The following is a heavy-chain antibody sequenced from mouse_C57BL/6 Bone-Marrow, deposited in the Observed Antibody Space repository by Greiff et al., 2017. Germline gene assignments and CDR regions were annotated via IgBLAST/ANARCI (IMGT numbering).Heavy chain of an antibody. CDR3: ARLQLRLSFAY. CDR1: GFSLPSYA. Sequence: QVQLKESGPGLVAPSQSLSITSPVPGFSLPSYAISGFRRPPGKGLGWLGVIWTGGGTNYNSALKSRLSISKDNSKSQVFLKMNSLQTDDTARYYCARLQLRLSFAYWGQGTLVTVSA. D-gene: IGHD3-2*02. CDR2: IWTGGGT. J-gene: IGHJ3*01. V-gene: IGHV2-9-1*01.